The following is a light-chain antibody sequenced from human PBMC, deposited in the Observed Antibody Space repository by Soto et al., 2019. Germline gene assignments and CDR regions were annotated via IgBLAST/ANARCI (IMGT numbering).Light chain of an antibody. CDR3: HQDGNSPLGT. CDR2: RAS. Sequence: EIVLTQSPGTLSLSPGEIATLSCRASQTISSSFLAWYKQEHGQAPRLLIYRASRRAPGIPDTFSGSGSWTGFTLGIRALEPEDFAVYYCHQDGNSPLGTVGPGTKVEIK. J-gene: IGKJ3*01. V-gene: IGKV3-20*01. CDR1: QTISSSF.